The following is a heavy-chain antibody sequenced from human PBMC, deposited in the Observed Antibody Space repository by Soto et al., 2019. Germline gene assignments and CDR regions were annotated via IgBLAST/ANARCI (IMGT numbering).Heavy chain of an antibody. CDR2: IIPMFDTP. CDR3: ARSGGLDRDFNY. CDR1: GDTFTIFA. D-gene: IGHD2-15*01. J-gene: IGHJ4*02. V-gene: IGHV1-69*13. Sequence: GASVKVSCKASGDTFTIFAISWVRQAPGQGLEWMGGIIPMFDTPIYAQKFQDRVTITADESTSTAYMQLSSLRSGDTAVYYCARSGGLDRDFNYWGQGSLVTVSS.